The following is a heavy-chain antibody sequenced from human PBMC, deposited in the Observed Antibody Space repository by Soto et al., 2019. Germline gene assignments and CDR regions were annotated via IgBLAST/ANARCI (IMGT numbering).Heavy chain of an antibody. D-gene: IGHD4-17*01. CDR1: GGSISSGGYY. Sequence: PSETLSLTCTVSGGSISSGGYYWSWIRQHPGKGLEWIGYIYYSGSTYYNPSLKSRVTISVDTSKNQFSLKLRSVTAADTAVYFCARDRVSDYGWFDPWGQGTLVTVSS. J-gene: IGHJ5*02. CDR2: IYYSGST. CDR3: ARDRVSDYGWFDP. V-gene: IGHV4-31*03.